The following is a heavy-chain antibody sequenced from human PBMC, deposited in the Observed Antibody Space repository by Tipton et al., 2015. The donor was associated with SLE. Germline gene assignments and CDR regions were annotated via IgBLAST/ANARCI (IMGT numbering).Heavy chain of an antibody. J-gene: IGHJ4*02. D-gene: IGHD1-20*01. CDR1: GDSISSSDYY. CDR2: IYYSGTT. CDR3: VRGTENNWKPRFDL. V-gene: IGHV4-61*10. Sequence: LRLSCTVSGDSISSSDYYWNWIRQPAGKGLEWIGRIYYSGTTDYNPSLKSRVTMSIDTSKKQFSPKLNNVTAADTAVYYCVRGTENNWKPRFDLWGQGILVAVSS.